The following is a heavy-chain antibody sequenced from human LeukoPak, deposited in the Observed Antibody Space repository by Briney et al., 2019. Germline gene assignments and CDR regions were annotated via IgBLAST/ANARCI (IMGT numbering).Heavy chain of an antibody. Sequence: PGGSLRLSCAASGFTFSSYSMNWVRQAPGKGLEWVSSISSSSSYIYYADSVKGRFTISRDNAKNSLYLQMNSLRAEDTAVYYCTGSSGYHLPQYYFDYWGQGTLVTVSS. CDR1: GFTFSSYS. V-gene: IGHV3-21*03. CDR3: TGSSGYHLPQYYFDY. J-gene: IGHJ4*02. D-gene: IGHD3-22*01. CDR2: ISSSSSYI.